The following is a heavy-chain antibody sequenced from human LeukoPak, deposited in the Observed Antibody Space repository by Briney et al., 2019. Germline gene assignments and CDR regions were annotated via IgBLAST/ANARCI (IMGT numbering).Heavy chain of an antibody. D-gene: IGHD3-9*01. CDR3: ARVVGPDILTGYSFDY. J-gene: IGHJ4*02. CDR2: ISSNGGST. CDR1: GFTFSSYA. Sequence: PGGSLRLSCAASGFTFSSYAMHWVRQAPGKGLEYVSAISSNGGSTYYANSVKGRFTISRDNSKNTLYLQMGSLRAEDMAVYYCARVVGPDILTGYSFDYWGQGTLVTVSS. V-gene: IGHV3-64*01.